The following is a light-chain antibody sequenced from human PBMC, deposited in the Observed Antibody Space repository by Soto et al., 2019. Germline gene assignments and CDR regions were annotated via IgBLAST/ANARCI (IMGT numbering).Light chain of an antibody. CDR1: SSDVGGYNY. CDR3: SSYTSSSIDDV. Sequence: QSALTQPASVSGSPGQSITISCTGTSSDVGGYNYVSWYQQHPGKAPKLMIYEVSNRPSGVSNRVSGSKSGNTASLTISGLQAEDEADYCCSSYTSSSIDDVFGTGTKVTVL. CDR2: EVS. V-gene: IGLV2-14*01. J-gene: IGLJ1*01.